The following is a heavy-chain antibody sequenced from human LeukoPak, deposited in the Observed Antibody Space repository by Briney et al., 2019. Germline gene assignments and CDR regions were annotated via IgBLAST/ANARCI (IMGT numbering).Heavy chain of an antibody. D-gene: IGHD2/OR15-2a*01. J-gene: IGHJ6*03. CDR2: ISPRGTTR. CDR1: GFTFSTYN. Sequence: GGSLRLSCVXSGFTFSTYNMNWVRQAPGKGLEWVSHISPRGTTRYYADSVKGRFTISRDNAKNSLYLKMSSLRVEDSAVYYCASFSIRTGAYYLDVWGKGTTVAVSS. CDR3: ASFSIRTGAYYLDV. V-gene: IGHV3-48*04.